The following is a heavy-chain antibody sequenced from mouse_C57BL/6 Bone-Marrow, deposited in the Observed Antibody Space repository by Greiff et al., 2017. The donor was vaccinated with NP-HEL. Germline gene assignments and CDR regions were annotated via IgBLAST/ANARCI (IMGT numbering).Heavy chain of an antibody. CDR2: IYPGGGYT. Sequence: QVQLQQSGAELVRPGSSVKMSCKASGYTFTNYWIGWAKQRPGHGLEWIGDIYPGGGYTNYNEKFKGKATLTADKSSSTAYMQFSSLTSEDSAIYYCARRDYGTFLFAYRGQGTLVTVSA. CDR1: GYTFTNYW. D-gene: IGHD1-1*01. J-gene: IGHJ3*01. CDR3: ARRDYGTFLFAY. V-gene: IGHV1-63*01.